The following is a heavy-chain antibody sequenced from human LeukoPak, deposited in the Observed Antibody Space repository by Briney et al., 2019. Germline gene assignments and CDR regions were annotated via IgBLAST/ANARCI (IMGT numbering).Heavy chain of an antibody. CDR3: ARGEAGSLDY. Sequence: SETLSLTCTASGGSISSYYWSWIRQPPGKGLEWIGYIHYSGSTNYNPSLKSRVTISVDTSKNQFSLKLSSVTAADTAVYYCARGEAGSLDYWGQGTLVTVSS. CDR2: IHYSGST. J-gene: IGHJ4*02. V-gene: IGHV4-59*01. CDR1: GGSISSYY. D-gene: IGHD6-13*01.